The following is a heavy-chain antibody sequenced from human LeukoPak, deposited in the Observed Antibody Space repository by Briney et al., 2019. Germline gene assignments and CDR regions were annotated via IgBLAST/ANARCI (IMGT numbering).Heavy chain of an antibody. CDR3: VISKGPGLAAC. J-gene: IGHJ4*02. D-gene: IGHD6-13*01. CDR1: GFTFSSYW. Sequence: GGSLRLSCTASGFTFSSYWMSWVRQTPGKGLEWVANIKEDGSEKNYVDSVKGRFTISRDNAKNSLFLQMNSLRVEDTAVYYCVISKGPGLAACWGQGTLVTVSS. CDR2: IKEDGSEK. V-gene: IGHV3-7*01.